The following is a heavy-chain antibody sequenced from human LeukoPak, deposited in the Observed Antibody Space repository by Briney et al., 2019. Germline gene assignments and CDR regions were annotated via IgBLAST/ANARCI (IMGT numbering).Heavy chain of an antibody. CDR3: AKDLLRYYYDSSGPPRNDAFDI. J-gene: IGHJ3*02. V-gene: IGHV3-23*01. CDR1: GFTFSSYA. CDR2: ISGVVVRT. Sequence: PGGSLRLSCAASGFTFSSYAMTWVRRPPGKGLQWSSAISGVVVRTYYADSLKGRFTISRDNSKNTLYLQMNSLRAEDTAVYYCAKDLLRYYYDSSGPPRNDAFDIWGQGTMVTVSS. D-gene: IGHD3-22*01.